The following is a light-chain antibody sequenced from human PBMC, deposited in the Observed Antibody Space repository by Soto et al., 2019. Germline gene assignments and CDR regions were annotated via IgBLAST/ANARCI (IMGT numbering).Light chain of an antibody. CDR1: SSDVGGYNY. J-gene: IGLJ2*01. CDR2: DVS. V-gene: IGLV2-11*01. CDR3: CSYAGSYVV. Sequence: QSPLTQPRSVSGSPGQSVTISCTGTSSDVGGYNYVSWYQHHPGKAPKLIIYDVSKWPSGVPDRFSGSKSGNTASLTISGLQAEDEADYYCCSYAGSYVVFGGGTKLTVL.